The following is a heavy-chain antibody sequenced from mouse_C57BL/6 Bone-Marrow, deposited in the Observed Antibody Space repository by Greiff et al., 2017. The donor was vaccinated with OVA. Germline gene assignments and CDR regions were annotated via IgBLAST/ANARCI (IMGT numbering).Heavy chain of an antibody. Sequence: EVHLVESGGGLVKPGGSLKLSCAASGFTFSDYGMHWVRQAPEKGLEWVAYISSGSSTIYYADTVKGRFTISRDNAKNTLFLQMTRLRSEDTAMYYCAHGSSYNFDVWGTGTTVTVSS. CDR3: AHGSSYNFDV. V-gene: IGHV5-17*01. CDR1: GFTFSDYG. J-gene: IGHJ1*03. CDR2: ISSGSSTI. D-gene: IGHD1-1*01.